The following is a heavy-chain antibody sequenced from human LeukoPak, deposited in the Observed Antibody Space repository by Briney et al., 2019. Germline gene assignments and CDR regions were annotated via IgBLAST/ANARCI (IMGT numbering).Heavy chain of an antibody. V-gene: IGHV4-61*02. CDR2: IYTSGST. CDR1: GGSISSGSYY. CDR3: ARIDIVLMVYAMGV. D-gene: IGHD2-8*01. Sequence: SQTLSLTCTVSGGSISSGSYYWSWIWQPAGKGLEWIGRIYTSGSTNYNPSLKSRVTISVDTSKNQFSLKLSSVTAADTAVYYCARIDIVLMVYAMGVWGKGTTVTVSS. J-gene: IGHJ6*03.